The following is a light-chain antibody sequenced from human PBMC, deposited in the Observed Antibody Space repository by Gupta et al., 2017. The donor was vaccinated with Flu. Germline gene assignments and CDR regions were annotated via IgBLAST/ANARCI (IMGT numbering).Light chain of an antibody. CDR3: SSDAGSNNLRV. CDR1: SSDVGGNNY. Sequence: QSALTQPPSASGSPRQSVTISCTGTSSDVGGNNYFSWYQQHPGKSPNLMIYEVSKRPSGVPDRFSGSKSGNTASLTVAGLQAEDEADYYCSSDAGSNNLRVFGGGTKLTVL. J-gene: IGLJ3*02. V-gene: IGLV2-8*01. CDR2: EVS.